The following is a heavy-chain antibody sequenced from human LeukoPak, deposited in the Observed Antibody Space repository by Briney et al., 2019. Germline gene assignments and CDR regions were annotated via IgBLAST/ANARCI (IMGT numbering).Heavy chain of an antibody. V-gene: IGHV1-3*01. Sequence: ASVKVSCKAAGYTFTTYAMHWLRQAPGQRLEWMGWINAGNGNTRYSQKFQGRVTITGDTSASTAYMELRSLTSEDTAVYYCARDVGAGAGPASYFFDYGARGPLAPVP. CDR3: ARDVGAGAGPASYFFDY. D-gene: IGHD3-16*01. CDR2: INAGNGNT. J-gene: IGHJ4*02. CDR1: GYTFTTYA.